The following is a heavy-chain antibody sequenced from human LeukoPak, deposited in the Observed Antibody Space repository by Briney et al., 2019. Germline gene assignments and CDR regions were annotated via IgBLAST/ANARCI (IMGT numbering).Heavy chain of an antibody. Sequence: GGSLRLSCAASGFTFDDYGMSWVRQAPGKGLEWVSGINWNGGSTGYADSVKGRFTISRDNAKNSLYLQMNSLRAEDTALYYCARESGDSSGWYNNRYYYYYYYYMDVWGKGTTVTVSS. V-gene: IGHV3-20*04. CDR2: INWNGGST. CDR3: ARESGDSSGWYNNRYYYYYYYYMDV. D-gene: IGHD6-19*01. J-gene: IGHJ6*03. CDR1: GFTFDDYG.